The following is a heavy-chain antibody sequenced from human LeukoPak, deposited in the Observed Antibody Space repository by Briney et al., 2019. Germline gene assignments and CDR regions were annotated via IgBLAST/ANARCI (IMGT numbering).Heavy chain of an antibody. CDR2: ISSSGSTI. Sequence: PGGSLRLSCAASGFTFSDYYMSWIRQAPGKGLGWVSYISSSGSTIYYADSVKGRFTISRDNAKNSLYLQMNSLRAEDTAVYYCARVKSTVVLMVYAIGNSYWYFDLWGRGTLVTVSS. CDR3: ARVKSTVVLMVYAIGNSYWYFDL. V-gene: IGHV3-11*01. CDR1: GFTFSDYY. J-gene: IGHJ2*01. D-gene: IGHD2-8*01.